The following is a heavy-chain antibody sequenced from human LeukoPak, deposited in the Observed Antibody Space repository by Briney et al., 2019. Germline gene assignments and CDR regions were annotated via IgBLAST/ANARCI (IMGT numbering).Heavy chain of an antibody. J-gene: IGHJ4*02. Sequence: PGGSLRLSCAAFGFTFGRYEMNWVRQAPGKGLEWVSYISRSGDTIYFADSMKGRFTISRDNAKNSLYLQMSSLRAEDTAVYYCARDYASDYWGLGTLVTVSS. CDR2: ISRSGDTI. D-gene: IGHD3-10*01. CDR3: ARDYASDY. CDR1: GFTFGRYE. V-gene: IGHV3-48*03.